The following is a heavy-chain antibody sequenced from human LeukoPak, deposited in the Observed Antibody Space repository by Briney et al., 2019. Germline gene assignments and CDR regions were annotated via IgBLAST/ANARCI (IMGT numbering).Heavy chain of an antibody. CDR1: GFTVSSNY. D-gene: IGHD3-3*01. Sequence: PGGSLRLSCAASGFTVSSNYMSWVRQAPGKGLEWVSVIYSGGSTYYADSVKGRFTISRDNFKNTLYLQMNSLRAEDTAVYYCARDRWSGYSYGMDVWGQGTTVTVSS. CDR3: ARDRWSGYSYGMDV. CDR2: IYSGGST. V-gene: IGHV3-53*01. J-gene: IGHJ6*02.